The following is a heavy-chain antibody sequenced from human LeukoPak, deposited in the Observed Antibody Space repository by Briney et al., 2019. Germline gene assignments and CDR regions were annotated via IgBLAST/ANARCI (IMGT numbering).Heavy chain of an antibody. J-gene: IGHJ6*03. CDR1: GFTFSTYG. V-gene: IGHV3-23*01. CDR2: MSDSGTNT. D-gene: IGHD3-10*01. CDR3: AKGGAVSSKSITMVRGTRRYYYYMDV. Sequence: PGGSLRLSCGASGFTFSTYGMTWVRQAPGKGLEWVSGMSDSGTNTYYADSVKGRFTISRDNSKNTLYLQMNSLRAGDTAVYYCAKGGAVSSKSITMVRGTRRYYYYMDVWGKGTTVTISS.